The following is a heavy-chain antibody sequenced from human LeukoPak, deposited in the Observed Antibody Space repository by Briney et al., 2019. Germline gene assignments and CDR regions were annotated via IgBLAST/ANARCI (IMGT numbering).Heavy chain of an antibody. J-gene: IGHJ3*02. CDR1: GGSISSYY. V-gene: IGHV4-59*01. CDR3: ARDRGDAFDI. Sequence: SETLSLTSTVSGGSISSYYWSWIRQPPGKGLEWIGYIYYSGSTNYNPSLKSRVTISVDTSKNQFSLKLSSVTAADTAVYYCARDRGDAFDIWGQGTMVTVSS. CDR2: IYYSGST.